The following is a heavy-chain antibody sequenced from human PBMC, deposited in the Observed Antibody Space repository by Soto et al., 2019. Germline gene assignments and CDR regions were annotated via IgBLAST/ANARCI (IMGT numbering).Heavy chain of an antibody. CDR3: ASRDPGTSVDY. Sequence: SETLSLTCAVSGGSFTSNNWWTWVRQPPGQGLEWIGEIYRTGSTNYNPSLKSRVTISFDKSENQFSLKVPSLTAADTAVYYCASRDPGTSVDYWGQGTLVTVSS. CDR1: GGSFTSNNW. CDR2: IYRTGST. J-gene: IGHJ4*02. D-gene: IGHD1-7*01. V-gene: IGHV4-4*02.